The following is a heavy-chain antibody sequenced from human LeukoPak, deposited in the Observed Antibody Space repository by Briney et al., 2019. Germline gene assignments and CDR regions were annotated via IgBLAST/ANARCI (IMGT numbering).Heavy chain of an antibody. CDR1: TGSFRDYY. Sequence: SETLSLTCAVYTGSFRDYYWSGIRQPPGMGLEWNGKIRHSGSTNYNPSLKSRVSISVDTPKNHFSLELSSLTAADTAVYYCARGVGYDILTGPGYFDLWGRGTLVTVSS. V-gene: IGHV4-34*01. CDR2: IRHSGST. D-gene: IGHD3-9*01. CDR3: ARGVGYDILTGPGYFDL. J-gene: IGHJ2*01.